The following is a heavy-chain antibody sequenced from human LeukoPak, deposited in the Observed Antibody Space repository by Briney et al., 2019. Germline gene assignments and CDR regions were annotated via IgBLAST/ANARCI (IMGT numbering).Heavy chain of an antibody. V-gene: IGHV3-23*01. Sequence: GGSLRLSCAASEFTLSSYAMTWVRQAPGQGLEWVSAIGGSDATTYYGDSVKGRFTISRDNSKNSVYLQMNDLRAEDTALYYCARVPGSYYVDFDYWGQGTLVTVSS. CDR2: IGGSDATT. CDR3: ARVPGSYYVDFDY. CDR1: EFTLSSYA. D-gene: IGHD3-10*01. J-gene: IGHJ4*02.